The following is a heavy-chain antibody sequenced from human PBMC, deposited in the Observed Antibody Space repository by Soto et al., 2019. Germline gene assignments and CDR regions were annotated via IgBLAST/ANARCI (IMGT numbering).Heavy chain of an antibody. CDR1: GFTFSHYW. V-gene: IGHV3-74*01. CDR3: VRGGAFDI. J-gene: IGHJ3*02. CDR2: INSDGSST. Sequence: EVQLGESGGGLVQPGGALRLSCTASGFTFSHYWMHWVRQAPGKGLVWVSRINSDGSSTSYADTVKGRFTISRDNAKNTLYLQMNSLRVEDTAVYYCVRGGAFDIWGQGTTVTVSS.